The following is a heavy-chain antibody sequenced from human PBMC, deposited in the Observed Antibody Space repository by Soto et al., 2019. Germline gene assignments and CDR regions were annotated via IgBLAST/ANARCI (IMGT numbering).Heavy chain of an antibody. D-gene: IGHD2-21*02. CDR3: ARAHCGGDCYSGVDY. Sequence: QVQLVQSGAEVKKPGASVKVSCKASGYTFTGYYMYWVRQVPGQGHEWMGWINPNSGGTNYAQQFQGWVTRTRDTSISTAYMELSRLSSDDRAVYYCARAHCGGDCYSGVDYWGQGTLVTVSS. CDR2: INPNSGGT. CDR1: GYTFTGYY. V-gene: IGHV1-2*04. J-gene: IGHJ4*02.